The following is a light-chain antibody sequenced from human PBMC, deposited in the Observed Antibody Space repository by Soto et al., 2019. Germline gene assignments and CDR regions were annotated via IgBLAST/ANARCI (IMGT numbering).Light chain of an antibody. CDR3: QQSYVAPLA. Sequence: DIPMTQSPSSLSAFVGDRVTITCRASQSINSHLNWYQQKPGKAPKLLINAASSLQSGVPSRLRGGGSGTDFTLTISSLQPEDSANSYCQQSYVAPLAFGGGTKVEI. V-gene: IGKV1-39*01. CDR2: AAS. CDR1: QSINSH. J-gene: IGKJ4*01.